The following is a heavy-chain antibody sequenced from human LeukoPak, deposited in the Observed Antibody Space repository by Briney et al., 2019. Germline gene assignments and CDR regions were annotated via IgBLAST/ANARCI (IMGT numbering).Heavy chain of an antibody. D-gene: IGHD5-12*01. Sequence: GGSLRLSCAASGFTFSSYGMHWVRQAPGEGLEWVAFIRYDGSNKYYADSVKGRFTISRDNSKSTLYLQMNSLRAEDTAVYYCAKVLASGYDSRWAFDIWGQGTMVTVSS. CDR3: AKVLASGYDSRWAFDI. J-gene: IGHJ3*02. CDR2: IRYDGSNK. V-gene: IGHV3-30*02. CDR1: GFTFSSYG.